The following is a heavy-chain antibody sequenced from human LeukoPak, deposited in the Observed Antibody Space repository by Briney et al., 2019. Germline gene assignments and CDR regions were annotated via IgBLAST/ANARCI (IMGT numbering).Heavy chain of an antibody. CDR1: GFLFSADS. V-gene: IGHV3-21*01. D-gene: IGHD6-13*01. CDR2: ISDTSSYR. J-gene: IGHJ3*02. Sequence: GGSLRLSCAASGFLFSADSMNWVRQAPGKGLEWLSSISDTSSYRYYSDSVKGRFTISRDNAKNSLYLQMHSLRAEDTALYYCARDFSTWQREAFDIWGQGTMVIVSS. CDR3: ARDFSTWQREAFDI.